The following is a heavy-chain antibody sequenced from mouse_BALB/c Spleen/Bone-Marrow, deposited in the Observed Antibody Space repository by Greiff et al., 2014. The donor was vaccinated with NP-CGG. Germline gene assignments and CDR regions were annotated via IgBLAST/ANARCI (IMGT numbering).Heavy chain of an antibody. J-gene: IGHJ4*01. CDR1: GYTFTSYW. CDR3: ARTYGDSPYFYGMDY. V-gene: IGHV1S81*02. CDR2: INPSNGRT. Sequence: VKLMESGAELVKPGTSVKLSCKTSGYTFTSYWMHWVKQRPGQGLEWIGEINPSNGRTNYNEKFKNKATLTVDKSSSTAYVQLSSLTSEDSAVYFCARTYGDSPYFYGMDYWGQGTSVTVSS. D-gene: IGHD2-13*01.